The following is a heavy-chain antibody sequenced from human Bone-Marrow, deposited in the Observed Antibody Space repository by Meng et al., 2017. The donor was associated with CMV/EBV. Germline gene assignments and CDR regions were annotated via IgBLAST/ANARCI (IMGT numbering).Heavy chain of an antibody. D-gene: IGHD3-3*01. V-gene: IGHV3-48*04. CDR2: ISSSSSTI. Sequence: GGSLRLSCAAFGFPFSSYSMNWVRQAPGKGLEWVSYISSSSSTIYYADSVKGRFTISRDNAKNSLYLQMNSLRAEDTAVYYCARVEWGGYPYYYYYYGMAVWGQGHTVNVAS. CDR1: GFPFSSYS. CDR3: ARVEWGGYPYYYYYYGMAV. J-gene: IGHJ6*02.